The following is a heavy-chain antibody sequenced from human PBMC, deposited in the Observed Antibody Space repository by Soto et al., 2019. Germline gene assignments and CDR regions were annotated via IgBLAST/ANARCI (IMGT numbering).Heavy chain of an antibody. Sequence: SETLSITCTFSVGSVSVYYWSWVRQPAGKGLEWIGRIYTSGSTNYNPSLKSRVTMSLDSSKNQFSLKLNSVTAADTAVYYCARVIAPYYSDSSGWYFDSWGQGAMVTVSS. CDR3: ARVIAPYYSDSSGWYFDS. D-gene: IGHD3-22*01. CDR1: VGSVSVYY. J-gene: IGHJ4*02. V-gene: IGHV4-4*07. CDR2: IYTSGST.